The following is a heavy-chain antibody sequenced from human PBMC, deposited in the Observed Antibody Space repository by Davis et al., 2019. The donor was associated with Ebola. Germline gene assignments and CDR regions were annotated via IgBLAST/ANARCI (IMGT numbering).Heavy chain of an antibody. D-gene: IGHD2-2*01. Sequence: PGGSLRLSCAASGFTFSDYYMSWIRQAPGKGLEWVSYISTSSSYTNYADSVKGRFTISRDNSKKTLYLQMNSLRVEDTAIYYCAKHQVYCSTTNCYIWGQGTMVTVSS. J-gene: IGHJ3*02. CDR2: ISTSSSYT. V-gene: IGHV3-11*03. CDR1: GFTFSDYY. CDR3: AKHQVYCSTTNCYI.